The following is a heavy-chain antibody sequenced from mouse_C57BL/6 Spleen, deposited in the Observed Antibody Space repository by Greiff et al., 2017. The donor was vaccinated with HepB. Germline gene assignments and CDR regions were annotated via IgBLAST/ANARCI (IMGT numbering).Heavy chain of an antibody. Sequence: QVQLQQPGAELVKPGASVKLSCKASGYTFTSYWMHWVKQRPGQGLEWIGMIHPNSGSTNYNEKFKSKATLTVDKSSSTAYMQLSSLTSDDSAVYYCSRPYDYDYFDYWGQGTTLTVSS. CDR3: SRPYDYDYFDY. J-gene: IGHJ2*01. V-gene: IGHV1-64*01. CDR2: IHPNSGST. D-gene: IGHD2-4*01. CDR1: GYTFTSYW.